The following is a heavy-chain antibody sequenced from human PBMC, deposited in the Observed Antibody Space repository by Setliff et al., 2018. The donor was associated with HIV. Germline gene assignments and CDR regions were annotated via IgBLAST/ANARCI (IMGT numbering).Heavy chain of an antibody. D-gene: IGHD3-10*01. CDR1: GGSFSGYY. CDR3: ARQPYDSRSFGWFDP. J-gene: IGHJ5*02. CDR2: INHSGST. V-gene: IGHV4-34*01. Sequence: PSETLSLTCAVYGGSFSGYYWSWIRQPPGKGLEWIGEINHSGSTNYNPSLKSRATISLETSKMQFSLKLNSVSAADTAVYYCARQPYDSRSFGWFDPWGQGTLVTVSS.